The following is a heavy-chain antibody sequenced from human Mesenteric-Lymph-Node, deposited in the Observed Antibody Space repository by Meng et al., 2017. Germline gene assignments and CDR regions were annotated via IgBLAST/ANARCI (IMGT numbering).Heavy chain of an antibody. CDR3: ARSLGYTSSWCQFDY. D-gene: IGHD6-13*01. Sequence: ASVKVSCKASGYTFTGYYMHWVRQAPGQGLEWMGRISPNSGGTNSAQRFQGRVTMTSDTSINTAYMELSSLTSDDTAVYFCARSLGYTSSWCQFDYWGQGGLVTVSS. CDR2: ISPNSGGT. J-gene: IGHJ4*02. V-gene: IGHV1-2*06. CDR1: GYTFTGYY.